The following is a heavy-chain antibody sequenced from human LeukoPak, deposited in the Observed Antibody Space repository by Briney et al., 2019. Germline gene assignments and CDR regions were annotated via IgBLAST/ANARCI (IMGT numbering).Heavy chain of an antibody. Sequence: GGSLRLSCAASGITFSSYAMSWVRQAPGKGLGWVSAISGSGGSTYYADSVKGRFTISRDNSKNTLYLQMNSLRAKDTAVYYCAKDHPAMVYYFDYWGQGTLVTVSS. V-gene: IGHV3-23*01. D-gene: IGHD5-18*01. CDR2: ISGSGGST. CDR3: AKDHPAMVYYFDY. CDR1: GITFSSYA. J-gene: IGHJ4*02.